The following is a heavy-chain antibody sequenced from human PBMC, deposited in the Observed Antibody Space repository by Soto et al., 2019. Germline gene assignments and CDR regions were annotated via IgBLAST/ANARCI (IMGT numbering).Heavy chain of an antibody. CDR3: ARDTVGGGWFDP. D-gene: IGHD4-17*01. J-gene: IGHJ5*02. CDR1: GGSISSYY. Sequence: SETLSLTCTVSGGSISSYYWSWIRQPPGKGLEWIGYIYYSGSTNYNPSLKSRVTISVDTSKNQFSLKPSSLTAADTAVYYCARDTVGGGWFDPWGQGTLVTVSS. CDR2: IYYSGST. V-gene: IGHV4-59*01.